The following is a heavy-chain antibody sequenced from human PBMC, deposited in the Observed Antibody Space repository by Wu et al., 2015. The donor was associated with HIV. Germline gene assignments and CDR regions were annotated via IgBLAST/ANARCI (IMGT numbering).Heavy chain of an antibody. D-gene: IGHD4-17*01. CDR1: GYTFTNYD. V-gene: IGHV1-8*01. CDR2: MNSNSGDT. CDR3: ARVALDDYGDYGEDY. Sequence: QVQLVQSGAEVKKPGASVKVSCKASGYTFTNYDINWVRQATGQGLEWMGWMNSNSGDTGYAQEFQGRVTMTRNTSISTAYMELSSLRSEDTAVYYCARVALDDYGDYGEDYWGQGTLVTVSS. J-gene: IGHJ4*02.